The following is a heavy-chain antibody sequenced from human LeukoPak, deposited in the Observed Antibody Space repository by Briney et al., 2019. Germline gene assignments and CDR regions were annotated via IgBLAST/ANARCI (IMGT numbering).Heavy chain of an antibody. V-gene: IGHV4-34*01. CDR2: INHSGST. Sequence: PSETLSLTCAVYGGSFSGYYWSWIRQPPGKGLEWIGEINHSGSTNYNPSLKSRVTISVDTSKNQFSLKLSSVTAADTAVYYCARSNQNYYDSSGYRTDAFDIWGQGTMVTVSS. D-gene: IGHD3-22*01. CDR3: ARSNQNYYDSSGYRTDAFDI. CDR1: GGSFSGYY. J-gene: IGHJ3*02.